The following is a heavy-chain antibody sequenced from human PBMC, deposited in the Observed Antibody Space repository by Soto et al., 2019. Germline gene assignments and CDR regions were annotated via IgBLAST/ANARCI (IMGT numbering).Heavy chain of an antibody. V-gene: IGHV3-23*01. CDR1: GFTFSSYA. CDR2: ISGSGGST. J-gene: IGHJ4*02. Sequence: PGGSLRLSCAASGFTFSSYAMSWVRQAPGKGLEWVSAISGSGGSTYYADSVKGRFTISRDNSKNTLYLQMNSLRAEDTAVYYCAKDRPGYDILTGYYNPSDYWGEGTLVTVSS. CDR3: AKDRPGYDILTGYYNPSDY. D-gene: IGHD3-9*01.